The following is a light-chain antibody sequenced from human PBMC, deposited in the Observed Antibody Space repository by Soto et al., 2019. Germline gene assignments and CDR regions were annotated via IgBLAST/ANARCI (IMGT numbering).Light chain of an antibody. CDR1: QDVSTN. J-gene: IGKJ2*03. V-gene: IGKV3-15*01. Sequence: ETVITQSPDTLSVSPGESATLSCRASQDVSTNLAWFQQKPGQTPRLVLYGASKRATGIPARFSGSGSGRHFTLTISSLXSEDFGVYYCQHYNNWPPYSFGQGTKVDIK. CDR2: GAS. CDR3: QHYNNWPPYS.